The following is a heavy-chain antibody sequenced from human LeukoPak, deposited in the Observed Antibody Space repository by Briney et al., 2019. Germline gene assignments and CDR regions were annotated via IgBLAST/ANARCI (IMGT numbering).Heavy chain of an antibody. CDR1: GGSFSGYY. CDR2: INHSGST. CDR3: ASSGKAMVISIDY. V-gene: IGHV4-34*01. J-gene: IGHJ4*02. D-gene: IGHD5-18*01. Sequence: SETLSLTCAVYGGSFSGYYWSWIRQPPGEGLEWIGEINHSGSTNYNPSLKSRVTISVDTSKNQFSLKLSSVTAADTAVYYCASSGKAMVISIDYWGQGTLVTVSS.